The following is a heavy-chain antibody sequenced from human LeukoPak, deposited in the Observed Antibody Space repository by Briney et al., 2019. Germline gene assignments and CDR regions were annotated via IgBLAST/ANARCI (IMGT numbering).Heavy chain of an antibody. V-gene: IGHV1-2*02. J-gene: IGHJ4*02. CDR3: ARFPRGFLAAQLYFDY. CDR1: GYTFTDNY. Sequence: GASVKVSCKASGYTFTDNYLHWVRQAPGQGLEWMGWINPNSGATNYAQKFQGRVTMTRDTSISTAYMELSRLRSDDTAVYYCARFPRGFLAAQLYFDYWGQGTLATVSS. D-gene: IGHD3-3*01. CDR2: INPNSGAT.